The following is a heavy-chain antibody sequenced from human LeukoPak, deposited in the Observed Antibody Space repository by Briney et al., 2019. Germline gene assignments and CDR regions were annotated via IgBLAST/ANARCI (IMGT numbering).Heavy chain of an antibody. CDR1: GFTFSSYR. CDR2: IKKDGSEK. J-gene: IGHJ5*02. CDR3: VREGGSGWYSGWFDP. Sequence: PGGSLRLSCAASGFTFSSYRMNWVRQAPGKGLEWVANIKKDGSEKKYVDSVKGRFTISRDNAENSLYLQMNSLRDEDTAIYYCVREGGSGWYSGWFDPWGQGTLVIVSS. D-gene: IGHD6-19*01. V-gene: IGHV3-7*01.